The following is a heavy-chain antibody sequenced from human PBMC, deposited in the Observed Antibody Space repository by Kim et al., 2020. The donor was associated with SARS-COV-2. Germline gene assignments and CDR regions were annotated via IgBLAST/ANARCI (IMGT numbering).Heavy chain of an antibody. CDR3: ASILEPTSYYYYGMDV. J-gene: IGHJ6*02. V-gene: IGHV4-4*02. D-gene: IGHD1-1*01. Sequence: SETLSLTCAVSGGSISSSNWWSWVRQPPGKGLEWIGEIYHSGSTNYNPSLKSRVTISVDKSKNQFSLKLSSVTAADTAVYYCASILEPTSYYYYGMDVWGQGTTVTVSS. CDR2: IYHSGST. CDR1: GGSISSSNW.